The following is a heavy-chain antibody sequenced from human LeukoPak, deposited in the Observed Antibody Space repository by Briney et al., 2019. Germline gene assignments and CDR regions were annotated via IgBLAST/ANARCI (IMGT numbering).Heavy chain of an antibody. CDR3: ARVRRYSSRPDAFDI. CDR1: GGSISTYY. J-gene: IGHJ3*02. CDR2: IDYSGST. D-gene: IGHD6-13*01. Sequence: SETLSLTCTVSGGSISTYYWSWIRQPPGKGLEWIGYIDYSGSTNYNPSLKSRVTTSVDTSKNRFSLKLSSVTAADTALFYCARVRRYSSRPDAFDIWGQGTMVTVSS. V-gene: IGHV4-59*01.